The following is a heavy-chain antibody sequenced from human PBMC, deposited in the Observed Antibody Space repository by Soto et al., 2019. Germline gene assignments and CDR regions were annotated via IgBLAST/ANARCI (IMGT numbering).Heavy chain of an antibody. CDR1: GYTLTDYY. D-gene: IGHD6-13*01. V-gene: IGHV1-2*02. CDR2: INPHTGDT. Sequence: QVHLVQSGAEVKKPGASVTVSCKTSGYTLTDYYMHWVRQAPGQGLEWMAWINPHTGDTGIAERFQGRVTMTRDTSTNTAHMGLTSLTSDDTAIYYCGRNVAPHQQVPNTRGRFFDPWGQGTLVTVSS. J-gene: IGHJ5*02. CDR3: GRNVAPHQQVPNTRGRFFDP.